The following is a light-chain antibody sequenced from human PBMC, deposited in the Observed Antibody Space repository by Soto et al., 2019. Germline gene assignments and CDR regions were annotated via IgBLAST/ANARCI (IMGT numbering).Light chain of an antibody. J-gene: IGKJ2*01. V-gene: IGKV3-20*01. CDR1: QSVRNSY. CDR3: QQYGSSPYT. Sequence: EILLTQSPGTLSLSPGERATLSCRASQSVRNSYLAWYQQKPGQAPRLLIYGASGKATGIPDRFSGSGSGTDFTLTISRLEPEDFAVYYCQQYGSSPYTFGQGTKLEI. CDR2: GAS.